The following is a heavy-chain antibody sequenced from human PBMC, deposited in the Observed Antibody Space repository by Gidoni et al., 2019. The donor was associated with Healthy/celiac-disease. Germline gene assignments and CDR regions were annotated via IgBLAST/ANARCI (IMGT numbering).Heavy chain of an antibody. J-gene: IGHJ4*02. Sequence: QVQLVESGGGVVQPGRSLRLSCAASGFPFSSYGMHWVRQAPGKGLEWVAVIWYDGSNKYYADSVKGRFTISRDNSKNTLYLQMNSLRAEDTAVYYCARGTAMKSFDYWGQGTLVTVSS. CDR3: ARGTAMKSFDY. D-gene: IGHD5-18*01. V-gene: IGHV3-33*01. CDR1: GFPFSSYG. CDR2: IWYDGSNK.